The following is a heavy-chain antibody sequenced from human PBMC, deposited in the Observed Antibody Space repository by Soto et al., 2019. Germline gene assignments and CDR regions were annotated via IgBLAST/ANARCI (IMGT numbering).Heavy chain of an antibody. V-gene: IGHV1-2*02. Sequence: ASVKVSCKASGYTFTDHYTHWVRQAPGQGLEWMGWVNPKSGFTNYAQNFQGRVAMTSDTSISTAYMELSRLRSDDTAVYYCATRTGHCGQGTPVTFSS. CDR3: ATRTGH. CDR2: VNPKSGFT. J-gene: IGHJ4*02. CDR1: GYTFTDHY.